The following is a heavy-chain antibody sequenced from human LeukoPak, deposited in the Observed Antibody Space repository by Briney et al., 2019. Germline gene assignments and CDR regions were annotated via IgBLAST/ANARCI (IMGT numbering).Heavy chain of an antibody. CDR2: INHSGST. J-gene: IGHJ5*02. D-gene: IGHD1-26*01. Sequence: SGTLSLTCTVSGDSINSLDLWSWVRQPPGKGLEWIGEINHSGSTNYNPSLKSRVTISVDTSKNQFSLKLSSVTAADTAVYYCASPEEHLWGQGTLVTVSS. CDR1: GDSINSLDL. V-gene: IGHV4-4*02. CDR3: ASPEEHL.